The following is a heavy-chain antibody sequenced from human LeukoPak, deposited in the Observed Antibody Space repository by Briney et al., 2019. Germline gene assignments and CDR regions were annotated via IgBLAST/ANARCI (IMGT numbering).Heavy chain of an antibody. V-gene: IGHV3-21*06. CDR1: TFIFGSYS. Sequence: GGPLRLSCVGSTFIFGSYSMNWVRQAPGKGLEWVSYISETSSHRYYADSVKGRFTISRDNAQNSLYLQMNSLSAEDTGIYYCARDRATKARIGGMDVWGQGTTVIVSS. CDR2: ISETSSHR. J-gene: IGHJ6*02. D-gene: IGHD3-16*01. CDR3: ARDRATKARIGGMDV.